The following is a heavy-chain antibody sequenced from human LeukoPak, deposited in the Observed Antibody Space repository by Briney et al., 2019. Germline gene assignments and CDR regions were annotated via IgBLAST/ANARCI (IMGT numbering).Heavy chain of an antibody. CDR1: GFTFSSYA. CDR2: ISSNGGST. CDR3: ASSSSWYRMDY. D-gene: IGHD6-13*01. V-gene: IGHV3-64*04. J-gene: IGHJ4*02. Sequence: GGSLRLSCSASGFTFSSYAMHWVRQAPGKGLEYVSAISSNGGSTYYADSVKGRLTISRDNSKNTLYLQMHSLRAEDTAVYYCASSSSWYRMDYWGQGTLVTVSS.